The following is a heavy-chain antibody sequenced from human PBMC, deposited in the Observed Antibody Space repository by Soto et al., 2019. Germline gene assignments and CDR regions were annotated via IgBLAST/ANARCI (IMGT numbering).Heavy chain of an antibody. Sequence: QVQLVESGGGVVQPGRSLRLSCAASGFTFSSYGMHWVRQAPGKGLEWVAVISYDGSNKYYADSVKGRFTISRDNSKNTLYLQMNSLRAEDTAVYYCAKDRGLDYYYCYGMDVWGQGTTVTVSS. CDR1: GFTFSSYG. CDR3: AKDRGLDYYYCYGMDV. V-gene: IGHV3-30*18. CDR2: ISYDGSNK. D-gene: IGHD3-10*01. J-gene: IGHJ6*02.